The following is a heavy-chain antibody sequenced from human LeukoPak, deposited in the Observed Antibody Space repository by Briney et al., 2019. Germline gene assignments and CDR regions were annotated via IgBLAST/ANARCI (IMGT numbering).Heavy chain of an antibody. J-gene: IGHJ5*02. CDR1: GFTFSSYD. V-gene: IGHV3-48*03. Sequence: GGSLRLSCAASGFTFSSYDMNWVRQAPGKGLEWVSFISSSGNTIYYSDSVKGRFTISRDNAKNSLYLQMNSLRAEDTAVYYCARGMDAWGQGTLVTVSS. CDR2: ISSSGNTI. CDR3: ARGMDA.